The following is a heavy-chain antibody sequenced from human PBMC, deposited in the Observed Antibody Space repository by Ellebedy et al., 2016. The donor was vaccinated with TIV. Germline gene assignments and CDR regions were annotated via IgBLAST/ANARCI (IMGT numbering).Heavy chain of an antibody. J-gene: IGHJ3*02. Sequence: ASVKVSXXASGYTFTSYGISWVRQAPGQGLEWMGWISAYNGNTNYAQKLQGRVTMTTDTSTSTAYMELRSLRSDDTAVYYCARDYYDSSGYYPKGFAFDIWGQGTMVTVSS. CDR3: ARDYYDSSGYYPKGFAFDI. D-gene: IGHD3-22*01. CDR1: GYTFTSYG. V-gene: IGHV1-18*01. CDR2: ISAYNGNT.